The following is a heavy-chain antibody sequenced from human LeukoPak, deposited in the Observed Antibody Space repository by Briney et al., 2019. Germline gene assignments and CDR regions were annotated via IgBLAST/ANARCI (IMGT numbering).Heavy chain of an antibody. CDR2: ISSSCSTI. J-gene: IGHJ4*02. CDR3: ARDGDLAPDVPFDY. V-gene: IGHV3-48*03. D-gene: IGHD7-27*01. Sequence: GGSLRLSCAASGFTFSSYEMNWVRQAPGKGLEWVSYISSSCSTIYYVDSVKGRFTISRDNAKNSLYLQMNSLRAEDTAVYYCARDGDLAPDVPFDYWGQGTLVTVSS. CDR1: GFTFSSYE.